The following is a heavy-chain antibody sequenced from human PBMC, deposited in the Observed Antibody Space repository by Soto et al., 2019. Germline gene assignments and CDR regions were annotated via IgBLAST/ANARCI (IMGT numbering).Heavy chain of an antibody. J-gene: IGHJ5*02. Sequence: SETLSLTCSVSGAPITSNYWTWIRQPPGKGLEWIGYLDHQGYSNYSPSLRSRVSMSIDTSKNQLSLKVHSVTAADTAVYYCARGPGTGYFDWLDPWGQGTLVTVSS. CDR3: ARGPGTGYFDWLDP. V-gene: IGHV4-59*01. D-gene: IGHD3-9*01. CDR1: GAPITSNY. CDR2: LDHQGYS.